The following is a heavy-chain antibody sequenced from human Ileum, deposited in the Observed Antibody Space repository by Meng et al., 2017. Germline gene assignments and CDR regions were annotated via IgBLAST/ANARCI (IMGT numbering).Heavy chain of an antibody. CDR3: ARENDNWNYFDY. CDR2: INAGNGNI. CDR1: GYTFRNYP. D-gene: IGHD1-1*01. Sequence: QVQLVQSGAEVKQVGASAKVSCTASGYTFRNYPLHWVRQAPGQRPEWMGWINAGNGNIKISQKFRGRITITSDTSATAYMELSSLRSEDTAVYFCARENDNWNYFDYWGQGSLVTVSS. J-gene: IGHJ4*02. V-gene: IGHV1-3*01.